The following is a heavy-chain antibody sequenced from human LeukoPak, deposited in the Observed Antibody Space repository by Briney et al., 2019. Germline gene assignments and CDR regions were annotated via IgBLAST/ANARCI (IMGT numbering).Heavy chain of an antibody. D-gene: IGHD6-13*01. CDR2: IYYSGST. CDR1: GGSISSGDYY. CDR3: ARALAIAAAANGNNWFDP. V-gene: IGHV4-30-4*01. Sequence: SETLSLTCTVSGGSISSGDYYWSWIRQPPGKGLEWIGYIYYSGSTYYNPSLKSRVTISVDTSKNQFSLKLSSVTAADTAVYYCARALAIAAAANGNNWFDPWGQGTLVTVSS. J-gene: IGHJ5*02.